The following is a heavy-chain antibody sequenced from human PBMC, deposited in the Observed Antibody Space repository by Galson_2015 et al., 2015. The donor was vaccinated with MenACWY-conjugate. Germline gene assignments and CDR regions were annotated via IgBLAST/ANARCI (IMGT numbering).Heavy chain of an antibody. J-gene: IGHJ4*02. D-gene: IGHD3-3*02. CDR2: ISSSSSYT. CDR3: ARGAIFGIVKTPVDY. CDR1: GFTFSDYY. Sequence: SLRLSCAASGFTFSDYYMTWIRQAPGKGLEWVSYISSSSSYTNYADSVKGRFAISRDNAKNSVYLQMNSLRAGDTAVYYCARGAIFGIVKTPVDYWGQGTLVTVSS. V-gene: IGHV3-11*06.